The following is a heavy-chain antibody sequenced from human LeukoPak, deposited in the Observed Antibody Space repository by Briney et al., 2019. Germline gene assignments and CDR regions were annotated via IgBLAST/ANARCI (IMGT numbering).Heavy chain of an antibody. CDR3: ARDRQIAY. V-gene: IGHV3-7*01. Sequence: GGPLRLSWAASGFTFSNYWLTWFRQAPGQGLEWVANIKQDGSEKHYVDSVKGRFTISRDNAKNSLYLQMNSLRAEDTAVYYCARDRQIAYWGQGTLVTVSS. CDR1: GFTFSNYW. CDR2: IKQDGSEK. J-gene: IGHJ4*02.